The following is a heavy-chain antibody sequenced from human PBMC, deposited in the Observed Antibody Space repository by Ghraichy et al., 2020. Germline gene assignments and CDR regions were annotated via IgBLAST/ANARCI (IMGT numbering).Heavy chain of an antibody. J-gene: IGHJ6*02. V-gene: IGHV3-30*02. CDR3: AKAQWNYYGAGYVPDSFYGMDV. CDR1: GFMFSSYS. D-gene: IGHD3-10*01. Sequence: GESLNISCAASGFMFSSYSIQWVRQAPGKGLEWVAYIRYDGNNKYYADSVKGRFTLSRDNSRDTVYLQMNSPRPEDTALYYCAKAQWNYYGAGYVPDSFYGMDVWGQGTTVTVSS. CDR2: IRYDGNNK.